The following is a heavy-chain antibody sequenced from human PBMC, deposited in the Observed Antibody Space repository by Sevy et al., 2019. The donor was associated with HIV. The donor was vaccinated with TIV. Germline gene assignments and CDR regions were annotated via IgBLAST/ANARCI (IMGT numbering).Heavy chain of an antibody. V-gene: IGHV3-33*08. J-gene: IGHJ3*02. CDR3: ASEHNWDDAVDI. D-gene: IGHD1-1*01. Sequence: GGSLRLSCAASGFTFNMYGMHWVRQAPGKGLEWVGQIWCDGSIKKYADSVKGRFTISRDNSKSTLYLQMNSLRGEDTAVYFCASEHNWDDAVDIWGQGTMVTVSS. CDR2: IWCDGSIK. CDR1: GFTFNMYG.